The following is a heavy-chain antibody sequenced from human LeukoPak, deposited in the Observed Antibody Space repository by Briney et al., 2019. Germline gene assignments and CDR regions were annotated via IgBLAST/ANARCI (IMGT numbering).Heavy chain of an antibody. D-gene: IGHD5-18*01. V-gene: IGHV1-2*02. CDR1: GYTFTGYY. CDR3: SRGSGISYGGIDY. J-gene: IGHJ4*02. CDR2: IHPKSGDT. Sequence: VASVKVSCKASGYTFTGYYLHWVRQAPGQGLEWMGWIHPKSGDTHYAQKLLGRVTLTRDTSTTIVYMELKWLTSDDTAVYYCSRGSGISYGGIDYWGQGTLVTVSS.